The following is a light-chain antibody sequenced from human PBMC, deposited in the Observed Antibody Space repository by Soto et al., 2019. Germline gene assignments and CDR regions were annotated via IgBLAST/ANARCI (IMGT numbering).Light chain of an antibody. CDR3: MQALQTPRT. CDR2: LGS. Sequence: DIVITHSPLALPVTPGDPASISCRSSQSLLHSNGYNYLDWYLQKPGQSPQLLIYLGSNRASGVPDRFSGSGSGTDFTLKISRVEAEDVGVYYCMQALQTPRTFGQGTRLEIK. V-gene: IGKV2-28*01. CDR1: QSLLHSNGYNY. J-gene: IGKJ5*01.